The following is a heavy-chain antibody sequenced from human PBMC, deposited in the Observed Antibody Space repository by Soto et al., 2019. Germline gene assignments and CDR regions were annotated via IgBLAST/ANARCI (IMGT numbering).Heavy chain of an antibody. CDR3: AKDTQERYDDAFDI. CDR2: ISWNSGSI. D-gene: IGHD1-1*01. Sequence: EVQLVESGGGLVQPGRSLRLSCAASGFTFDDYAMHWVRQAPGKGLEWVSGISWNSGSIGYADSVKGRFTISRDNAKNSLYLQMNSLRAEDTALYYCAKDTQERYDDAFDIWGQGTMVTVSS. CDR1: GFTFDDYA. J-gene: IGHJ3*02. V-gene: IGHV3-9*01.